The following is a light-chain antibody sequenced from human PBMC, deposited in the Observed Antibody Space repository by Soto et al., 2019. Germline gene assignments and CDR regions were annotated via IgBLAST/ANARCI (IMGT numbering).Light chain of an antibody. J-gene: IGKJ1*01. CDR3: QLYNSYSEA. Sequence: DIQMTQSPSTLSGSVGDRVTITCRASQTISSWLAWYQQKPGKAPKLLIYKASTLKSGVPSRFSGSGSGTEFTLTISSLQPDDFATYYGQLYNSYSEAFGQGTKVERK. CDR1: QTISSW. V-gene: IGKV1-5*03. CDR2: KAS.